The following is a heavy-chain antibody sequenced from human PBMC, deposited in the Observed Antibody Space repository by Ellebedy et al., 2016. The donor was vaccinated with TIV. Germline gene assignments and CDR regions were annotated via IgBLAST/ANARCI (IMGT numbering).Heavy chain of an antibody. J-gene: IGHJ6*02. Sequence: AASVKVSCKASGGDFNYHSLTWVRQAPGQGLEWMGGIVPMFGTANYAQNFQGRVTIIADKSTTTSYMELRSLTSEDTAVYYCSRDRDSCLSTGYYHCYFGLDVWGQGTTVTVTS. CDR1: GGDFNYHS. D-gene: IGHD3-9*01. V-gene: IGHV1-69*06. CDR2: IVPMFGTA. CDR3: SRDRDSCLSTGYYHCYFGLDV.